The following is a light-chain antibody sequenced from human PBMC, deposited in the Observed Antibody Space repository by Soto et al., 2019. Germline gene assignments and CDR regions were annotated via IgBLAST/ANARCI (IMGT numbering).Light chain of an antibody. V-gene: IGLV2-11*01. Sequence: QSVLTQPRSVSGSPGQSVTISCTGTSSDVGGYNYVSWYQQHPGKAPKLMMYDVSKRPSGVPDRFSGSKSGNTASLTISGLQAEDEADYYYCSYAGSYTPRVVFGGGTKLTVL. J-gene: IGLJ2*01. CDR2: DVS. CDR1: SSDVGGYNY. CDR3: CSYAGSYTPRVV.